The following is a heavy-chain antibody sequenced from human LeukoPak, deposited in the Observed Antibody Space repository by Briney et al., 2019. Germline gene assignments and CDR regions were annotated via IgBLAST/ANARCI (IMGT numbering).Heavy chain of an antibody. J-gene: IGHJ4*02. CDR1: GFTFDDYA. V-gene: IGHV3-9*01. CDR2: ISWNSGSI. Sequence: GRSLRLSCAASGFTFDDYAMHWVRQAPGKGLEWVSGISWNSGSIGYADSVKGRFTISRDNAKTSLYLQMNSLRAEDTAVYYCAKARAITMVRGVIVNWGQGTLVTVSS. CDR3: AKARAITMVRGVIVN. D-gene: IGHD3-10*01.